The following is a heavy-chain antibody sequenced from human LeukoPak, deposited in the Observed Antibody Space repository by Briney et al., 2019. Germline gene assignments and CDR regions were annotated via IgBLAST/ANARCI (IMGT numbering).Heavy chain of an antibody. CDR2: ISYDGSNK. CDR1: GFTFSSYW. D-gene: IGHD3-22*01. J-gene: IGHJ4*02. V-gene: IGHV3-30*18. Sequence: GGSLRLSCAASGFTFSSYWMSWVRQAPGKGLEWVAVISYDGSNKYYADSVRGRFTISRDNSKNTLYLQMNSLRAEDTAVYYCAKDLMLYYYDSSGYPVDYWGQGTLVTVSS. CDR3: AKDLMLYYYDSSGYPVDY.